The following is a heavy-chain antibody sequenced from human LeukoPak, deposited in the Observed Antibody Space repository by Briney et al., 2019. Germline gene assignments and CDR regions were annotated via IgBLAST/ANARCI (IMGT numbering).Heavy chain of an antibody. V-gene: IGHV1-69*05. D-gene: IGHD2-2*01. CDR1: GGTFSSYA. J-gene: IGHJ3*02. CDR2: IIPIFGTA. CDR3: ARGIVPAAAAVDDAFDI. Sequence: ASVKVSCKASGGTFSSYAIGWVRQAPGQGLEWMGGIIPIFGTANYAQKFQGRVTITTDESTSTAYMELSSLRSEDTAVYYCARGIVPAAAAVDDAFDIWGQGTMVTVSS.